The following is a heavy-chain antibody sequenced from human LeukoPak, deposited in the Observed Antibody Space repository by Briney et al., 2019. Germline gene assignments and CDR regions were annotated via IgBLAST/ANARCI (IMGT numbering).Heavy chain of an antibody. CDR2: IYYSGRT. CDR3: AREGDYFVY. J-gene: IGHJ4*02. V-gene: IGHV4-39*07. CDR1: GGSISSSRYY. Sequence: KPSETLSLTCTLSGGSISSSRYYWGWIRQPPGKGLEWIGRIYYSGRTPYTQAPKTRFTIPVDTPNHPVSVLLSPCAHAGLFVYYCAREGDYFVYWGEGAMVTVSS.